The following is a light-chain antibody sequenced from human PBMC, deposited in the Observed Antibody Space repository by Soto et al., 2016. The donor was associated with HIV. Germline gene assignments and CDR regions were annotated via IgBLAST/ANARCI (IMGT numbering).Light chain of an antibody. CDR3: QVWDSPSNHWV. V-gene: IGLV3-21*03. CDR2: DDS. J-gene: IGLJ3*02. CDR1: NIGSQS. Sequence: SYVLTQAPSMSVAPGKTARITCGGNNIGSQSVQWYQQRPGQAPVLVVYDDSDRPSGIPERFSGSNFGYTATLTISRVEAGDEGDYYCQVWDSPSNHWVFGGGTKLTV.